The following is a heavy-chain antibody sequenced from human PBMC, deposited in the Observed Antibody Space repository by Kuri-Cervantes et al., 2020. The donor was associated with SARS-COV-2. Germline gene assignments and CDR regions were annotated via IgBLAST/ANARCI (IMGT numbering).Heavy chain of an antibody. D-gene: IGHD1/OR15-1a*01. Sequence: GSLRLSCTVSGGSISSHYWSWIRQPPGKGLEWIGYIYYSGSTNYNPSLKSRVTISVDTSKNQFSLKLSSVTAADTAVYYCARGQGATRGVFYYYMDVWGKGTTVTVSS. CDR3: ARGQGATRGVFYYYMDV. CDR2: IYYSGST. CDR1: GGSISSHY. J-gene: IGHJ6*03. V-gene: IGHV4-59*11.